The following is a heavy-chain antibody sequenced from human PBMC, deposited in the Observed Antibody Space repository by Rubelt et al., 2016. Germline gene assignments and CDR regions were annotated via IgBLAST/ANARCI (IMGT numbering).Heavy chain of an antibody. D-gene: IGHD3-22*01. CDR3: AREEVDDSSGYYYYFDY. Sequence: GKGLEWLANIKQDGSEKYYVDSVKGRFTISRDNAKNSLYLQMNSLRAEDTAVYYCAREEVDDSSGYYYYFDYWGQGTLVTVSS. V-gene: IGHV3-7*01. J-gene: IGHJ4*02. CDR2: IKQDGSEK.